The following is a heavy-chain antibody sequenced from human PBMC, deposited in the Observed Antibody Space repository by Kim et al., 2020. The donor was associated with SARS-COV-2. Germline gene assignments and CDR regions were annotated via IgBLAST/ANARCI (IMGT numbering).Heavy chain of an antibody. V-gene: IGHV3-21*01. J-gene: IGHJ2*01. D-gene: IGHD6-13*01. Sequence: GGSLRLSCAASGFTFSSYNMNWVRQAPGKGLEWVASISSSSSYIYYADSLKGRFTISRENAQHSLYLKMNSLRAEDTAVYYCARRIGAADATVGYFDVWG. CDR1: GFTFSSYN. CDR2: ISSSSSYI. CDR3: ARRIGAADATVGYFDV.